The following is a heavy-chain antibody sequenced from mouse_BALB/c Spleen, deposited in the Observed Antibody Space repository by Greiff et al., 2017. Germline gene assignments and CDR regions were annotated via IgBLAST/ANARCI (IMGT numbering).Heavy chain of an antibody. CDR3: AREGYDGHSSYAMDY. V-gene: IGHV1S29*02. J-gene: IGHJ4*01. CDR1: GYTFTDYN. Sequence: EVKLVESGPELVKPGASVKISCKASGYTFTDYNMHWVKQSHGKSLEWIGYIYPYNGGTGYNQKFKSKATLTVDNSSSTAYMELRSLTSEDSAVYYCAREGYDGHSSYAMDYWGQGTSVTVSA. CDR2: IYPYNGGT. D-gene: IGHD2-3*01.